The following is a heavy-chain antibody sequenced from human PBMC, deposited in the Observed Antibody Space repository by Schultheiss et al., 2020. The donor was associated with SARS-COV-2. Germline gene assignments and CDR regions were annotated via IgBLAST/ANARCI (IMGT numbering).Heavy chain of an antibody. CDR3: ARRGGYCSSTSCYRPPHRNWFDP. J-gene: IGHJ5*02. CDR2: INHSGST. Sequence: SETLSLTCAVYGGSFSGYYWSWIRQPPGKGLEWIGEINHSGSTNYNPSLKSRVTMSVDTSKNQFSLKLSSVTAADTAVYYCARRGGYCSSTSCYRPPHRNWFDPWGQGTLVTVSS. V-gene: IGHV4-34*01. CDR1: GGSFSGYY. D-gene: IGHD2-2*01.